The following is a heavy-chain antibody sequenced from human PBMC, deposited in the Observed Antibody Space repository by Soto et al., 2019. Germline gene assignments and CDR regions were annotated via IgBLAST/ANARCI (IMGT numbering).Heavy chain of an antibody. J-gene: IGHJ6*02. Sequence: QVQLVQSGAEVKKPGSSVKVSCRASGGHFDRFALSWLRQAHGQGLEWMGGIIPFLSATTYAHKFQRRVTITADESANTLYLELRSLTSDDTAVYYCARGEDDYGDFGSMDVWGQGTSVTVSS. D-gene: IGHD4-17*01. V-gene: IGHV1-69*01. CDR3: ARGEDDYGDFGSMDV. CDR2: IIPFLSAT. CDR1: GGHFDRFA.